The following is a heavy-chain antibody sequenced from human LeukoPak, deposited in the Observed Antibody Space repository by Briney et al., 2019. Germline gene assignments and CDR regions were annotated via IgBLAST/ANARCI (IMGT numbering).Heavy chain of an antibody. CDR1: GFTFSSYA. J-gene: IGHJ4*02. D-gene: IGHD3-9*01. CDR3: AKDWDLLVRYFDWLPEEDY. CDR2: ISGSGGST. Sequence: GGSLRLSCAASGFTFSSYAMSWVRQAPGKGLEWVSAISGSGGSTYYADSVKGRFTISRDNSKNTLYLQMNSLRAEDTAVYYCAKDWDLLVRYFDWLPEEDYWGQGTLVTVSS. V-gene: IGHV3-23*01.